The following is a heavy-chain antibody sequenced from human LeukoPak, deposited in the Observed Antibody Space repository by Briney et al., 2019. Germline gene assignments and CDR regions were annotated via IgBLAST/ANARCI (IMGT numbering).Heavy chain of an antibody. D-gene: IGHD2-2*01. J-gene: IGHJ6*02. CDR2: MNPNSGNT. V-gene: IGHV1-8*01. CDR3: ASTQHYCSSTSCYFGMDV. Sequence: GASVKLSCKASGYTFTSYDINWVRQATGQGLEWMGWMNPNSGNTGYAQKFQGRVTMTRNTSISTAYMELSSLRSEDTAVYYCASTQHYCSSTSCYFGMDVWGQGTTVTVSS. CDR1: GYTFTSYD.